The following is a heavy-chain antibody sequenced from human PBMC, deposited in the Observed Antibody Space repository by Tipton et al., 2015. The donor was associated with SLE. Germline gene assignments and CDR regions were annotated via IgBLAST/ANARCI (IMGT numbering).Heavy chain of an antibody. J-gene: IGHJ4*02. CDR2: MSSSGRT. V-gene: IGHV4-4*07. CDR1: GGSITTHY. Sequence: TLSLTCTVSGGSITTHYWGWIRQPAGKGLERVGHMSSSGRTTYNPSLKSRVNISLDTSKNQFSLNLTSATAADTAVYYCARGSVVADDYWGQGTLVTVSS. D-gene: IGHD2-15*01. CDR3: ARGSVVADDY.